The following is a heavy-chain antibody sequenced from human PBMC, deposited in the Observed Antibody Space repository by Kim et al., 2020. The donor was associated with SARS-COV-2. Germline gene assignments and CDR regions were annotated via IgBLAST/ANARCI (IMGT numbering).Heavy chain of an antibody. V-gene: IGHV3-33*06. J-gene: IGHJ4*02. D-gene: IGHD1-26*01. CDR3: AKDGTVGATYFAF. Sequence: YADSVTGRFTTSRDNSQNTLYRQMTSLRAEDTAVNYCAKDGTVGATYFAFWGQGTLVTVSS.